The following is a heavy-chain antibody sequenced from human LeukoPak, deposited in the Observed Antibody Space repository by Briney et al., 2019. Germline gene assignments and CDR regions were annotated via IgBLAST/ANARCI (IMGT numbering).Heavy chain of an antibody. V-gene: IGHV4-34*01. D-gene: IGHD3-3*01. CDR1: GGSFSGYY. Sequence: PSETLSLTCAVYGGSFSGYYWSWIRQPPGKGLEWIGEINHSGGTNYNPSLKSRVTISVDTSKNQFSLKLSSVTAADTAVYYRARGLGPNYDFWSGYPQKYYFDYWGQGTLVTVSS. CDR2: INHSGGT. J-gene: IGHJ4*02. CDR3: ARGLGPNYDFWSGYPQKYYFDY.